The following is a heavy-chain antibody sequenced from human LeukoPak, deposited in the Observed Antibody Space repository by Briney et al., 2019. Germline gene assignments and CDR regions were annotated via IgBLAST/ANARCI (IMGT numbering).Heavy chain of an antibody. V-gene: IGHV3-7*01. CDR2: IKQDGSEK. CDR1: GSTFSSYW. Sequence: GGSLRLSCAASGSTFSSYWMSWVRQAPGKGLEWVANIKQDGSEKYYVDSVKGRFTISRDNAKNSLYLQMNSLRAEDTAVYYCARAEGPFDYWGQGTLVTVSS. J-gene: IGHJ4*02. CDR3: ARAEGPFDY.